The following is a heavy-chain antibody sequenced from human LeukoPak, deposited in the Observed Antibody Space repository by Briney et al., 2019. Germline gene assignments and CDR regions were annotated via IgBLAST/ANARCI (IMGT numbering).Heavy chain of an antibody. V-gene: IGHV3-23*01. CDR3: AKKFYHDSHGYYAFDI. J-gene: IGHJ3*02. CDR1: GFPYSTNA. D-gene: IGHD3-22*01. CDR2: ISAGGRDT. Sequence: LPGGSLRLSCAASGFPYSTNAMSWVCQAPGKGLEWVSAISAGGRDTYYADSVKGRFTISRDNSKNILYLQINSLRAEDTALYYCAKKFYHDSHGYYAFDIWGQGTMVTVSS.